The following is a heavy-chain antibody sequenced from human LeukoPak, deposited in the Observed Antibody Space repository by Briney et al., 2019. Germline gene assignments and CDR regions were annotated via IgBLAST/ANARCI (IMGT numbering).Heavy chain of an antibody. J-gene: IGHJ1*01. V-gene: IGHV1-69*05. CDR1: GGTFSSYA. Sequence: ASVKVSCKASGGTFSSYAISWVRQAPGQGLEWMGGIIPIFGTANYAQKFQGRVTITTDESTSTAYMELSSLRSEDTAVYYCARDGVGGRDGYNDEYFQHWGQGTLVTVSS. D-gene: IGHD5-24*01. CDR2: IIPIFGTA. CDR3: ARDGVGGRDGYNDEYFQH.